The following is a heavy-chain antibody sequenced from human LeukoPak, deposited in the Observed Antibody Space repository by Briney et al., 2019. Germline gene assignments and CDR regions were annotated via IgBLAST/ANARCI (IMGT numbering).Heavy chain of an antibody. CDR2: IHTSGST. D-gene: IGHD6-13*01. V-gene: IGHV4-4*07. CDR1: GGSISSYY. J-gene: IGHJ5*02. CDR3: ARGLRQLGFDP. Sequence: NPSETLSLTCTVSGGSISSYYWSWIRQPAGKGLEWIGRIHTSGSTNYNPSLKSRVTMSVDTSKNQFSLKLSSVAAADTAVYYCARGLRQLGFDPWGQGTLVTVSS.